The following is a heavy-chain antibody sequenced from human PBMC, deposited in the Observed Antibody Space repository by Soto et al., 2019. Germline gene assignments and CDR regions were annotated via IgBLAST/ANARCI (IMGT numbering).Heavy chain of an antibody. J-gene: IGHJ6*02. CDR1: GGSLNTYY. D-gene: IGHD2-2*01. V-gene: IGHV4-59*01. CDR3: ARGTRATQYYYYFYGMDI. CDR2: ISYSGST. Sequence: SETLSLTCTVSGGSLNTYYWSWVRQPPGKGLEWIGYISYSGSTSYNPSLKNRLTISLHASRNQFSLNLRSVTAADTAIYYCARGTRATQYYYYFYGMDIWGQGTTVTVSS.